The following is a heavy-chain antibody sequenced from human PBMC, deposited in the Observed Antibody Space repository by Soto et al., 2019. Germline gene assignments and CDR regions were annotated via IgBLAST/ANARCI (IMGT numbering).Heavy chain of an antibody. V-gene: IGHV1-18*01. Sequence: EASVKVSCKASGYTFTTYGITWVRQAPGQGLEWMGWISAYNGNTNYAQKLQGRVTMTTDTSTSTAYMELRSLRSDDTAVYYCARDRAGYYGSGSYSQKYFDYWGQGTLVTVSS. CDR1: GYTFTTYG. J-gene: IGHJ4*02. CDR3: ARDRAGYYGSGSYSQKYFDY. CDR2: ISAYNGNT. D-gene: IGHD3-10*01.